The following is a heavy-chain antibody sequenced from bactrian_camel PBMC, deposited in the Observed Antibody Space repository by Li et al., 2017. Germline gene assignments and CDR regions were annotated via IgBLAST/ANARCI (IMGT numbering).Heavy chain of an antibody. D-gene: IGHD6*01. CDR3: AEGRGSRGEHCYSLNY. CDR2: HYTGTATT. J-gene: IGHJ4*01. V-gene: IGHV3S1*01. Sequence: QLVESGGGSVQAGGSLRLSCEISLYIYSSYCMGWFRQSPGKEREAVAAHYTGTATTYVADSVKGRFTISQDNAKNTVYLQMNNLQPEDTATYFCAEGRGSRGEHCYSLNYWDQGTQVTVS. CDR1: LYIYSSYC.